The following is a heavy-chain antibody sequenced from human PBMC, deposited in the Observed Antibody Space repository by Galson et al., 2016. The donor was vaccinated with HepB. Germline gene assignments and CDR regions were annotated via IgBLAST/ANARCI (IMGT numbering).Heavy chain of an antibody. Sequence: SLRLSCAASGFTFRNYGMTWVRQAPGKGLEVVSSISRSGDSTDYADSVKGRFTISRDNSKNTLSLQTNSLTADDTAIYYCVQGNTAPAVWGKGTTVTVSS. CDR1: GFTFRNYG. CDR3: VQGNTAPAV. V-gene: IGHV3-23*01. J-gene: IGHJ6*04. D-gene: IGHD1-1*01. CDR2: ISRSGDST.